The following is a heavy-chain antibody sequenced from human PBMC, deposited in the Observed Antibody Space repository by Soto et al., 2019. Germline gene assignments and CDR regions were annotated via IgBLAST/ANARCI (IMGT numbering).Heavy chain of an antibody. CDR3: ARDTPYVDTAMVKGPYYYYGMDV. D-gene: IGHD5-18*01. CDR2: IYYSGST. CDR1: GGSISSGGYY. J-gene: IGHJ6*02. V-gene: IGHV4-31*03. Sequence: TLSLTCTVSGGSISSGGYYWSWIRQHPGKGLEWIGYIYYSGSTYYNPSLKSRVTISVDTSKNQFSLKLSSVTAADTAVYYCARDTPYVDTAMVKGPYYYYGMDVWGQGTTVTVFS.